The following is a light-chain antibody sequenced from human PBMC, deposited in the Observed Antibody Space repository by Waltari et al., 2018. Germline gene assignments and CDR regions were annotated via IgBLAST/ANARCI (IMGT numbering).Light chain of an antibody. V-gene: IGLV2-14*03. CDR3: NSHSTTTPVV. Sequence: QSALTQPASVSGSPGQSITISCTGTSTDVGRYNSVSWYQQSPGKAPQLIIYDVTQRPSGISTRFSGSKSGNTASLTISGLQAEDEADYFCNSHSTTTPVVFGGGTKVTVL. CDR2: DVT. CDR1: STDVGRYNS. J-gene: IGLJ2*01.